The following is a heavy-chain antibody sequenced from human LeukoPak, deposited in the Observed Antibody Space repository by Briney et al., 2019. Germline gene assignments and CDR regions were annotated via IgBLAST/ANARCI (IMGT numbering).Heavy chain of an antibody. V-gene: IGHV3-15*01. CDR3: TTGGNYFAY. D-gene: IGHD1-26*01. CDR1: GFTFSNAW. J-gene: IGHJ4*02. CDR2: IKSKTDGGTT. Sequence: RLGGSLRLSCAASGFTFSNAWMTWIRQAPGKGLKWVGRIKSKTDGGTTDYAAPVKGRFTISRDDSKTTLYLQMNSLKTEDTALYYCTTGGNYFAYWAQGTLVTASS.